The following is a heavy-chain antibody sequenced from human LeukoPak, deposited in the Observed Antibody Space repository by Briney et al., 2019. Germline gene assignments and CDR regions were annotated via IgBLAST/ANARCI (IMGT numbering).Heavy chain of an antibody. D-gene: IGHD3-3*01. CDR3: ATDRWALIFGVVSNWFDL. J-gene: IGHJ5*02. Sequence: ASVKVSCKASVGTFSSYAISWVRQAPGQGLEWMGRIIPILGIANYAQKFQGRVTITADKSTSTAYMELSSLRSEDTAVYYCATDRWALIFGVVSNWFDLWGQGTLVTVSS. CDR2: IIPILGIA. CDR1: VGTFSSYA. V-gene: IGHV1-69*04.